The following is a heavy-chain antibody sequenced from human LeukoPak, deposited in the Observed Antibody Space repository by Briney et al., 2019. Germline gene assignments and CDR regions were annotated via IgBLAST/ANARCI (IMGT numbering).Heavy chain of an antibody. CDR1: GGSISSSSYY. J-gene: IGHJ4*02. CDR3: ARNYDSSGSYLTFDY. CDR2: IYYSGST. D-gene: IGHD3-22*01. V-gene: IGHV4-39*01. Sequence: PSETLSLTCTVSGGSISSSSYYWGWIRQPPGKGLEWIGSIYYSGSTYYNPSLKSRVTISVDTSRNQFSLKLSSVTAADTAVYYCARNYDSSGSYLTFDYWGQGTLVTVSS.